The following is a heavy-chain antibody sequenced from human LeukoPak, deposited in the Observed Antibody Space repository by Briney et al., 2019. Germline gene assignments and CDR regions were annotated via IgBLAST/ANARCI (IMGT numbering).Heavy chain of an antibody. J-gene: IGHJ6*02. V-gene: IGHV4-59*01. CDR3: ARDPPRIAAAGPYYYGMDV. CDR2: IHYSGST. D-gene: IGHD6-13*01. CDR1: GGSISGYY. Sequence: SSETLSLTCTVSGGSISGYYWSWIRQSPGRGLEWMGYIHYSGSTDYNPSLKSRVTMSVDTSKNQCSLKLSSVTAADAAVYYCARDPPRIAAAGPYYYGMDVWGQGTTVTVSS.